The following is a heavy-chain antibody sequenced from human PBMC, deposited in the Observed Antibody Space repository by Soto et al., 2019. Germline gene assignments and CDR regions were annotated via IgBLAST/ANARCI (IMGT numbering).Heavy chain of an antibody. Sequence: GGSLRLSCAASGFTFSSYGMHWVRQAPGKGLEWVAVISYDGSNKYYADSVKGRFTISRDNSKNTLYLQMNSLRAEDTAVYYCAKSDKQWLPTPSFDYWGQGTLVTVSS. V-gene: IGHV3-30*18. CDR1: GFTFSSYG. CDR3: AKSDKQWLPTPSFDY. J-gene: IGHJ4*02. D-gene: IGHD6-19*01. CDR2: ISYDGSNK.